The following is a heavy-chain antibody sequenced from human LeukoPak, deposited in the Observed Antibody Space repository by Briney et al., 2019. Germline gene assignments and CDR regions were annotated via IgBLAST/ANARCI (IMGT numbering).Heavy chain of an antibody. D-gene: IGHD2-2*01. Sequence: ASVTVSCTASGYTFTGYFMQWVRQAPGQGLEWMGWIDPDSGGTNYAQKFQGRVTMTRDTSITTAYLELSRLRSDDTAVYYCARVGYCGATSCYGGFAPWGQGTLVTVSS. V-gene: IGHV1-2*02. J-gene: IGHJ5*02. CDR2: IDPDSGGT. CDR1: GYTFTGYF. CDR3: ARVGYCGATSCYGGFAP.